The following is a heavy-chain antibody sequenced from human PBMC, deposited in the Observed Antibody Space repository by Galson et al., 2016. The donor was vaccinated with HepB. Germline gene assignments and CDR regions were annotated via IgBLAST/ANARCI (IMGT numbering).Heavy chain of an antibody. Sequence: SLRLSCAASGFTFSSYGIHWVRQAPGKGLEWVAVISYDGNNKYYADSVKGRFTISRDNSKNTLYLQMSSLRAEDTAVYYCAKKAHILTGPDAFDIWGQGTMVTVPS. CDR3: AKKAHILTGPDAFDI. CDR1: GFTFSSYG. CDR2: ISYDGNNK. D-gene: IGHD3-9*01. V-gene: IGHV3-30*18. J-gene: IGHJ3*02.